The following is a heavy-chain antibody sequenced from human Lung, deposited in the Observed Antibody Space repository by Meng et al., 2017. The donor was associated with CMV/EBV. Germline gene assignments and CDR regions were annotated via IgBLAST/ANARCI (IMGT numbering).Heavy chain of an antibody. D-gene: IGHD6-13*01. CDR1: GGSISSSNW. CDR3: ARGGEKQRVRGELDY. J-gene: IGHJ4*02. V-gene: IGHV4-4*02. Sequence: SDTLSLXCAVLGGSISSSNWWSWVRQPPGKGLEWIGEIYHSGSTNYNPSLKSRVTISVDKSKNQFSLKLSSVTAADTAVYYCARGGEKQRVRGELDYWGQGXLVTVSS. CDR2: IYHSGST.